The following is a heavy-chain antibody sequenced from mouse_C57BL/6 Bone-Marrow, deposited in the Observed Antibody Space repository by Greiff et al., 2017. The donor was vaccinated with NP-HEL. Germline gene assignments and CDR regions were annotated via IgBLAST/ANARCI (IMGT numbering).Heavy chain of an antibody. CDR1: GYSFTGYY. D-gene: IGHD2-4*01. V-gene: IGHV1-42*01. J-gene: IGHJ3*01. CDR2: INPSTGGT. Sequence: EVQLQQSGPELVKPGASVKISCKASGYSFTGYYMNWVKQSPEKSLEWIGEINPSTGGTTYNQKFKAKATLTVDKSSSTAYMQLKSLTSEDSAVYYCARRNIYYDYDGSGCAYWGQGTLVTVSA. CDR3: ARRNIYYDYDGSGCAY.